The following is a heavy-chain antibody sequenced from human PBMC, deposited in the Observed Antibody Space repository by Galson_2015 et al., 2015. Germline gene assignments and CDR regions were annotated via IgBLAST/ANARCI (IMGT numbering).Heavy chain of an antibody. Sequence: SLRLSCAASGFTFSSYWMSWVRQAPGKGLEWVANIKQDGSVANYVDTVKGRFTISRDNAKNSLYLQMNSLRAEDTSEYFCARARAYYDFWSGYYAFDFWGQGTLVTVSS. V-gene: IGHV3-7*04. CDR3: ARARAYYDFWSGYYAFDF. D-gene: IGHD3-3*01. CDR1: GFTFSSYW. J-gene: IGHJ4*02. CDR2: IKQDGSVA.